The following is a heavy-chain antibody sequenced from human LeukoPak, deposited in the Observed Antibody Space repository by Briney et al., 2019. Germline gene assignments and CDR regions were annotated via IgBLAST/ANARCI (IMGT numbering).Heavy chain of an antibody. Sequence: GGSLRLSCAASGFTFSNNWMHWVRQAPGKGLVWASRINRDGSSTNYADSVKGRFTISRDNAKNTLYLQMISLRAEDTAVYYCARDYCSSTTCYPDYWGQGTLVTVSS. V-gene: IGHV3-74*01. CDR2: INRDGSST. CDR3: ARDYCSSTTCYPDY. D-gene: IGHD2-2*01. J-gene: IGHJ4*02. CDR1: GFTFSNNW.